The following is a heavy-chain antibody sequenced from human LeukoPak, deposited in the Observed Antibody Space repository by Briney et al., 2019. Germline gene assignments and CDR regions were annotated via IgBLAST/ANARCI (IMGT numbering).Heavy chain of an antibody. V-gene: IGHV4-4*02. CDR2: IYHSGST. CDR3: ATRGDYGDYGTDY. D-gene: IGHD4-17*01. J-gene: IGHJ4*02. CDR1: GGSISSSNW. Sequence: SETLSLTCAVSGGSISSSNWWSWVRQPPGKGLEWIGEIYHSGSTNYNPSLKSRVTISVDKSKNQFSLKLSSVTAADTAVYYCATRGDYGDYGTDYWGQGTLVTVSS.